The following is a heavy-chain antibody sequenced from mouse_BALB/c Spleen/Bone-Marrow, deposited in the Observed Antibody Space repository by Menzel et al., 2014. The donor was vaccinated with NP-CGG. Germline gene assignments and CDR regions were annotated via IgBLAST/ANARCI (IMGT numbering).Heavy chain of an antibody. Sequence: VQLQQSGAELMKPGASAKISCKATGYTLSSYWIEWVKQRPGHGLEWIGEILPGSGSTNYNEKFKGKATFTADTSSNTAYMQLSSLTSEDSAVYYCAREDGLWYFDVWGAGTTVTVSS. CDR2: ILPGSGST. CDR1: GYTLSSYW. J-gene: IGHJ1*01. D-gene: IGHD1-1*01. CDR3: AREDGLWYFDV. V-gene: IGHV1-9*01.